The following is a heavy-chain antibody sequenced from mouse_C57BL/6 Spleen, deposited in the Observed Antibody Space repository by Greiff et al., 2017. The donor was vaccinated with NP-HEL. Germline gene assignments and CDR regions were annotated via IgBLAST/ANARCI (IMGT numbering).Heavy chain of an antibody. CDR3: AIIYYGNSYAMDY. CDR2: IYPGGGYT. CDR1: GYTFTNYW. J-gene: IGHJ4*01. D-gene: IGHD2-1*01. Sequence: VQLQQSGAELVRPGTSVKMSCKASGYTFTNYWIGWAKQRPGHGLEWIGDIYPGGGYTNYNEKFKGKATLTADKSSSTAYMQFSSLTSEDSAIYYCAIIYYGNSYAMDYWGQGTSVTVSS. V-gene: IGHV1-63*01.